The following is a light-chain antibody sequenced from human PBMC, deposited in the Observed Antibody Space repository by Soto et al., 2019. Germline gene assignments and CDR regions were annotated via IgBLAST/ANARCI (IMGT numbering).Light chain of an antibody. CDR1: QGISSY. CDR2: AAS. J-gene: IGKJ4*01. CDR3: QQVHSYPVN. V-gene: IGKV1-9*01. Sequence: IQLTQAASALSASIGDRVTITCRASQGISSYLAWYQQKPGRAPKLLIYAASTLQSGVPSRFSGSGSGTDFTLTISSLQSEDFAHSYYQQVHSYPVNLGVGTKVDIK.